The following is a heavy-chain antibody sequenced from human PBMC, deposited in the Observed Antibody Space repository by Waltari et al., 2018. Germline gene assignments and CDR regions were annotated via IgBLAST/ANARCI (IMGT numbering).Heavy chain of an antibody. Sequence: QVQLVQSGAEVKKPGASVKVSCKASGYTFTSYDINWVRQATGQGLEWMGWMNPNSGNTGYAQKFQGRVTMTRNTSISTAYMELSSLRSEDTAVYYCARDPNEYHSSKFDYWGQGTLVTVSS. D-gene: IGHD6-13*01. V-gene: IGHV1-8*01. CDR3: ARDPNEYHSSKFDY. J-gene: IGHJ4*02. CDR2: MNPNSGNT. CDR1: GYTFTSYD.